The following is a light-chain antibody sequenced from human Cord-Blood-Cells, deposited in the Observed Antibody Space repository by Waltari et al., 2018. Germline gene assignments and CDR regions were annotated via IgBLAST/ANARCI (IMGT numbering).Light chain of an antibody. CDR3: QQSYSTHTWT. V-gene: IGKV1-39*01. Sequence: DIQMTQSPSSLSASVGDRVTITCRASQSISSYLNWYQQKPGKAPKLLIYAASILQSGVPSRFSGSGSRTDFTLTISSLQPEDFATYYCQQSYSTHTWTFGQGTKVEIK. CDR2: AAS. J-gene: IGKJ1*01. CDR1: QSISSY.